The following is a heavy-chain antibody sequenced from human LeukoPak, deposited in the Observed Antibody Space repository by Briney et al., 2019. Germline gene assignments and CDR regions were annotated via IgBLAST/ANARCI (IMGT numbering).Heavy chain of an antibody. J-gene: IGHJ4*02. V-gene: IGHV7-4-1*02. Sequence: ASVKVSCKASGYTFTSYAMNWVRQAPGQGLEWMGWINTNTGNPTYAQGFTGRVVFSLDTSVSTAYLQISSLKAEDTAVYYCARCTSYNWNDGNLDYWGQGTLVTVSS. CDR1: GYTFTSYA. D-gene: IGHD1-1*01. CDR2: INTNTGNP. CDR3: ARCTSYNWNDGNLDY.